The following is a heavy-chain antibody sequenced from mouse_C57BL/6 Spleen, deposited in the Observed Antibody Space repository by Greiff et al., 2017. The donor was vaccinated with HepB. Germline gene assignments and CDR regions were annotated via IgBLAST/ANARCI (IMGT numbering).Heavy chain of an antibody. J-gene: IGHJ2*01. V-gene: IGHV1-69*01. D-gene: IGHD2-5*01. Sequence: VQLQQSGAELMMPGASVKLSCKASGYTFTSYWMHWVKQRPGQGLEWIGEIDPSDSYTNYNQKFKGKSTLTVDKSSSTAYMQLSSLTSEDSAVYYCARQFYMNYSFDYWGQGTTLTVSS. CDR2: IDPSDSYT. CDR1: GYTFTSYW. CDR3: ARQFYMNYSFDY.